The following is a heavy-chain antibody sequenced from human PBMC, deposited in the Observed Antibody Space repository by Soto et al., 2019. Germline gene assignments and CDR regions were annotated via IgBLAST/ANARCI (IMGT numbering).Heavy chain of an antibody. V-gene: IGHV1-24*01. D-gene: IGHD5-12*01. Sequence: ASVNVSCKVSGYTLTELSMHWVRQAPGKGLEWMGGFDPEDGETIYAQKFQGRVTMTEDTSTDTAYMELSSLRSEDTAVYYCATLDGYNTYYYYGMDVWGQGTTVTVSS. CDR1: GYTLTELS. CDR3: ATLDGYNTYYYYGMDV. CDR2: FDPEDGET. J-gene: IGHJ6*02.